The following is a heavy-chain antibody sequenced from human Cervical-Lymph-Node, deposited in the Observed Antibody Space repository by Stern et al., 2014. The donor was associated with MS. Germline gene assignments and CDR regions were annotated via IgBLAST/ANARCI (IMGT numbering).Heavy chain of an antibody. CDR3: ATLYDSSGNYGMEV. CDR2: VNANGGSA. D-gene: IGHD5/OR15-5a*01. CDR1: GYTFIRYY. Sequence: QVKLVQSGAQVKKPGASVKVSCKGSGYTFIRYYIQWVRQAPGPGLDWMGLVNANGGSARYAQKFQGRVTMASDTSTSTVSMELSSLRSEDTAVYYCATLYDSSGNYGMEVWGQGTTVIVSS. V-gene: IGHV1-46*01. J-gene: IGHJ6*02.